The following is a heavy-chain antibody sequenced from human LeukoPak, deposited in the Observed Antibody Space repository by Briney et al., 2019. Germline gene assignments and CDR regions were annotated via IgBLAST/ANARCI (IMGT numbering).Heavy chain of an antibody. J-gene: IGHJ6*02. Sequence: GGSLRLSCAASGFTFSSYAMHWVRQAPGKGLEWVAVISYDGSNKYYADSVKGRFTISRDNSKNTLYLQMNSLRAEDTAVYYCARAEAPSITMIVVVIPYYYYGMDVWGQGTTVTVSS. CDR2: ISYDGSNK. V-gene: IGHV3-30-3*01. CDR3: ARAEAPSITMIVVVIPYYYYGMDV. CDR1: GFTFSSYA. D-gene: IGHD3-22*01.